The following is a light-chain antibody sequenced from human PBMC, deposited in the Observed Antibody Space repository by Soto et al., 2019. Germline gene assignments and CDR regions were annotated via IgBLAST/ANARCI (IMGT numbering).Light chain of an antibody. V-gene: IGLV1-40*01. Sequence: QSVLTQPPSVSGAPGQRVTISCTGSSSNIGAGYDVHWYQQLPGTAPKLLIHGNSNRPSGVPDRFSGSKSGTSASLAITWLQAEDEADYYCQSYDSSLSGVVFGGGTKLTVL. CDR1: SSNIGAGYD. CDR2: GNS. J-gene: IGLJ2*01. CDR3: QSYDSSLSGVV.